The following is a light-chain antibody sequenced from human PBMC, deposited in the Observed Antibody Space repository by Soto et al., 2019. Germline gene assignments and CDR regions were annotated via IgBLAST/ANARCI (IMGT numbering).Light chain of an antibody. J-gene: IGKJ5*01. CDR3: QHYGTSPIT. CDR1: QTIYSKY. CDR2: GAC. Sequence: EFVLTQSPGTLSLSPGERATLSCRASQTIYSKYLGWYQKKPGQAPRLVIYGACFRATGIPDRFSGSGSGTDFTLTISGLEPEDFAVYYCQHYGTSPITFGQGTRLDIK. V-gene: IGKV3-20*01.